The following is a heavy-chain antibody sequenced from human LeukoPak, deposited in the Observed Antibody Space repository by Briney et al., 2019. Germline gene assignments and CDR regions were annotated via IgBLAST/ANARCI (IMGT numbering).Heavy chain of an antibody. CDR1: GGSISSYY. CDR3: ARGDTYYDFWSGYYPHSYFDY. CDR2: IYYSGST. V-gene: IGHV4-59*01. J-gene: IGHJ4*02. Sequence: SETLSLTCTVSGGSISSYYWSWTRQPPGKGLEWIGYIYYSGSTNYNPSLKSRVTISVDTSKNQFSLKLSSVTAADTAVYYCARGDTYYDFWSGYYPHSYFDYWGQGTLVTVSS. D-gene: IGHD3-3*01.